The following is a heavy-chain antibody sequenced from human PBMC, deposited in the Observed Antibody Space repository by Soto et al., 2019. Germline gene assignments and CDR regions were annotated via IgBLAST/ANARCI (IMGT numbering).Heavy chain of an antibody. CDR1: GFTFSSYS. CDR2: ISSSSSTI. J-gene: IGHJ6*02. CDR3: ARDRGQLHYYDGMDV. D-gene: IGHD3-10*01. Sequence: EVQLVESGGGLVQPGGSLRLSCAASGFTFSSYSMNWVRQAPGKGLEWVSYISSSSSTIYYADSVKGRVTISRDNAKNSLYLQMNSLCDEDTAVYYCARDRGQLHYYDGMDVWGQGTTVTVSS. V-gene: IGHV3-48*02.